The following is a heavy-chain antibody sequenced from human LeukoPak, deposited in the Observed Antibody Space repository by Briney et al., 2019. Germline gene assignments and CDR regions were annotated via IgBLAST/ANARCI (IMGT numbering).Heavy chain of an antibody. CDR1: GFTLDDYA. V-gene: IGHV3-9*01. CDR3: AKGYSGSYADY. D-gene: IGHD1-26*01. J-gene: IGHJ4*02. CDR2: ISWNSGSI. Sequence: TGGSLRLSCAASGFTLDDYAMHWVRQAPGKGLEWVSGISWNSGSIGYADSVKGRFTISRDNAKNSLYLQMNSLRAEDTALYYCAKGYSGSYADYWGQGTLVTVSS.